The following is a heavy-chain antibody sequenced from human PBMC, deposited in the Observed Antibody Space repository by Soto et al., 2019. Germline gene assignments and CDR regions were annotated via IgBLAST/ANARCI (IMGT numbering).Heavy chain of an antibody. CDR3: GTMPHVVEQDPMDV. CDR2: IYYSGST. Sequence: RSRKRKPRGKGVEWIGYIYYSGSTSYNASLKSRTSISADPSNNQFSLKLHSLTAADTAVYFCGTMPHVVEQDPMDVRGHGTSVT. J-gene: IGHJ6*02. D-gene: IGHD2-21*01. V-gene: IGHV4-30-4*01.